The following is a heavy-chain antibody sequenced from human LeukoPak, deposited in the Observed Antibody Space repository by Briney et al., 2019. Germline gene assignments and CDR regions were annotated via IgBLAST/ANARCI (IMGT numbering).Heavy chain of an antibody. CDR2: IYHSGTT. D-gene: IGHD3-22*01. CDR3: ARGLVYYYDSSGYSGAFDI. CDR1: GAFITNSHW. V-gene: IGHV4-4*02. J-gene: IGHJ3*02. Sequence: SGTLSLTCAVSGAFITNSHWWSWARQPPGKGLEWIGEIYHSGTTNYNPSLKSRVTISVDTSKNQFSLKLSSVTAADTAVYYCARGLVYYYDSSGYSGAFDIWGQGTMVTVSS.